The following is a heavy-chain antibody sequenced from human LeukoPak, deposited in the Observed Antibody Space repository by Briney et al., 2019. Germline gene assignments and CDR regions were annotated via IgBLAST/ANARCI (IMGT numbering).Heavy chain of an antibody. J-gene: IGHJ6*03. D-gene: IGHD1-26*01. CDR3: ARVGRSRGSLPNSYYYMDV. V-gene: IGHV1-69*05. Sequence: SVKVSCKASGDIFNSYNVSWVRQAPGQGLEWMGGIIPMFGSANYAQKFQGRVTITTDQSTTIVYMELSSLSSEDTAVYYCARVGRSRGSLPNSYYYMDVWGKGTTVTVSS. CDR2: IIPMFGSA. CDR1: GDIFNSYN.